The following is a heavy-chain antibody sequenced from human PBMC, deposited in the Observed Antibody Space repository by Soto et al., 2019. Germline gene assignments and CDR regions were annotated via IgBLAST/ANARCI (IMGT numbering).Heavy chain of an antibody. D-gene: IGHD3-10*01. Sequence: GGSLRLSCAASGFTFNNYGMHWVRQAPGKGLEWVALIWYDGSNREYADSVKGRFTISRDNSKNTLYLQMSSLRVEDTAVYYCAKSSSGLRDYFDSWGRGTRVTVSS. CDR1: GFTFNNYG. CDR3: AKSSSGLRDYFDS. CDR2: IWYDGSNR. V-gene: IGHV3-33*06. J-gene: IGHJ4*02.